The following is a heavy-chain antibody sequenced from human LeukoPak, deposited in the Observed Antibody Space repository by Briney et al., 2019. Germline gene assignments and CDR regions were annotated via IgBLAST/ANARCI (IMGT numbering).Heavy chain of an antibody. CDR2: IYYSGST. Sequence: SETLSLTCTVSGVSISTGGYYWAWIRQHRERGLEWIGYIYYSGSTHYNPSLQSRVTISVDTSKSQFSLDLNSVTAADTAVYYCGRRRVRGVTAWGQGTLVTVSS. CDR1: GVSISTGGYY. V-gene: IGHV4-31*03. CDR3: GRRRVRGVTA. D-gene: IGHD3-10*01. J-gene: IGHJ5*02.